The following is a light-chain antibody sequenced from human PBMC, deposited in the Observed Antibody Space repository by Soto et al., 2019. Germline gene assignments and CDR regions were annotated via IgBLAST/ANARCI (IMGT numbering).Light chain of an antibody. J-gene: IGLJ1*01. Sequence: SVRTQPASVSGSPGQSITISCTGTSSDIGSYTFVSWYQQLPGKAPKLIIYEGSKRPSGVSNRFSASKSGNVASLTISGLQTEDEADYYCCSYALSTTYVFGTGTKVTVL. CDR3: CSYALSTTYV. V-gene: IGLV2-23*01. CDR1: SSDIGSYTF. CDR2: EGS.